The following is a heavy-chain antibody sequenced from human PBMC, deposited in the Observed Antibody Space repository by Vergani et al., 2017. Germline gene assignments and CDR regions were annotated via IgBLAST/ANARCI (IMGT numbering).Heavy chain of an antibody. CDR1: GYTLSRYS. CDR2: INTNTGNP. V-gene: IGHV7-4-1*02. D-gene: IGHD3-10*01. Sequence: QVQLVQSGSELKKPGASVKVSCKASGYTLSRYSIYWVRQAPGQGLEWMGWINTNTGNPAYAKGFRGRFVFSLDTSVNTAYLQINNLKSDDTAVYYCARDRVAYSGFYYGMDVWGQGTTVTVSS. CDR3: ARDRVAYSGFYYGMDV. J-gene: IGHJ6*02.